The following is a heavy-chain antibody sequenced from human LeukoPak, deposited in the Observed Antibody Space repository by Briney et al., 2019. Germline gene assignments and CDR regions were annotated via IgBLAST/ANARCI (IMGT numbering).Heavy chain of an antibody. CDR2: IYYSGST. Sequence: SETLSLTCTASGGSFTSYFWSWVRQPPGEGQESIGYIYYSGSTNYNPSLKSRVTISVDTSKNQFSLKLSSVTAADTAVYYCARVVRYCSSTSCSFFDYWGQGTLVTVSS. CDR1: GGSFTSYF. CDR3: ARVVRYCSSTSCSFFDY. J-gene: IGHJ4*02. V-gene: IGHV4-59*01. D-gene: IGHD2-2*01.